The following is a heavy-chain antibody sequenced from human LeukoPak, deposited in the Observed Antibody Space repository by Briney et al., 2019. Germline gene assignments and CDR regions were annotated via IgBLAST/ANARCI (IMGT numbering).Heavy chain of an antibody. CDR3: ARDSKFFGYSSGWYDY. CDR1: GYTFTGYY. CDR2: INPNSGGT. Sequence: ASVKVSCKASGYTFTGYYMHWVRQAPGQGLEWMGWINPNSGGTNYAQKFQGRVTMTRDTSISTAYMELSRLRSDDTAVYHCARDSKFFGYSSGWYDYWGQGTLVTVSS. V-gene: IGHV1-2*02. J-gene: IGHJ4*02. D-gene: IGHD6-19*01.